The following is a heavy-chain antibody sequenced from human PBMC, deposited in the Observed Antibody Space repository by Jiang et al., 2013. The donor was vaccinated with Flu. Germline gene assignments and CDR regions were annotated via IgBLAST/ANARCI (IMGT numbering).Heavy chain of an antibody. V-gene: IGHV1-69*01. CDR2: IIPIFGTA. D-gene: IGHD3-22*01. J-gene: IGHJ3*02. CDR1: GGTFSSYA. CDR3: ARVGYYDTPNAFDI. Sequence: EVKKPGSSVKVSCKASGGTFSSYAISWVRQAPGQGLEWMGGIIPIFGTANYAQKFQGRVTITADESTSTAYMELSSLRSEDTAVYYCARVGYYDTPNAFDIWGQGTMVTVSS.